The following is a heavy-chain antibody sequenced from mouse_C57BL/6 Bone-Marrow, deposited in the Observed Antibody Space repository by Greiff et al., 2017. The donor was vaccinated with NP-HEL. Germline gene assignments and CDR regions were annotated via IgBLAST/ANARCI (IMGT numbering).Heavy chain of an antibody. CDR1: GYTFTSYG. Sequence: QVHVKQSGAELARPGASVKLSCKASGYTFTSYGISWVKQRTGQGLEWIGEIYPRSGNTYYNAKFKGKATLTADKSSSTAYMELRSLTSEDSAVYFCASYYGSPYFDVWGTGTTVTVSS. D-gene: IGHD1-1*01. V-gene: IGHV1-81*01. J-gene: IGHJ1*03. CDR2: IYPRSGNT. CDR3: ASYYGSPYFDV.